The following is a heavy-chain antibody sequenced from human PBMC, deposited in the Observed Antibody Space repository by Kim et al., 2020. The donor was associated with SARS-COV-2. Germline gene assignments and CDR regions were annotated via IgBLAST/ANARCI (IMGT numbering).Heavy chain of an antibody. Sequence: GGSLRLSCAASGFTFSSHWMHWVRQAPGKGLVWVSRINSDGSTISYADSAKGRFTISRDNAKNTLYLQMNSLRAEDTAVYYCARRQFTSGWYFFDYWGQG. CDR2: INSDGSTI. V-gene: IGHV3-74*01. CDR3: ARRQFTSGWYFFDY. J-gene: IGHJ4*02. D-gene: IGHD6-19*01. CDR1: GFTFSSHW.